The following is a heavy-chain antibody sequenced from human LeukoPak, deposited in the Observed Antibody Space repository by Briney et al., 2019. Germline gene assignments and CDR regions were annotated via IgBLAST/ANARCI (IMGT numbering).Heavy chain of an antibody. CDR3: ARHLSIAARPDFDY. D-gene: IGHD6-6*01. J-gene: IGHJ4*02. CDR2: ISGSDGST. V-gene: IGHV3-23*01. CDR1: GFTFSSYA. Sequence: GGSLRLSRAASGFTFSSYAMSWVRQAPGKGLEWVSSISGSDGSTYYADSVKGRFTISRDNSKNTLYLQMNSLRAEDTAVYYCARHLSIAARPDFDYWGQGTLVTVSS.